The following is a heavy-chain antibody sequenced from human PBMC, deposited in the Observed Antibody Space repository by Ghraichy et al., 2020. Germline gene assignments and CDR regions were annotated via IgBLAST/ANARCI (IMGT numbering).Heavy chain of an antibody. CDR2: ISSSSSYI. Sequence: GGSLRLSCAASGFTFSSYSMNWVRQAPGKGLEWVSSISSSSSYIYYADSVKGRFTISRDNAKNSLYLQMNSLRAEDTAVYYCARDGHRAEYFQHWGQGTLVTVSS. CDR3: ARDGHRAEYFQH. V-gene: IGHV3-21*01. CDR1: GFTFSSYS. J-gene: IGHJ1*01.